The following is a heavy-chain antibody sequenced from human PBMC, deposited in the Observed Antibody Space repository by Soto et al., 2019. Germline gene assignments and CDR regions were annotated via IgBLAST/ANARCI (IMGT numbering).Heavy chain of an antibody. J-gene: IGHJ4*02. V-gene: IGHV3-53*04. Sequence: LSLTCAASGFTVSSNYMSWVRQAPGKGLEWVSVIYSGGSTYYADSVKGRFTISRHNSKNTLYLQMNSLRAEDTAVYYCARDAGYGDYYYYWGQGTLVTVSS. CDR3: ARDAGYGDYYYY. CDR1: GFTVSSNY. CDR2: IYSGGST. D-gene: IGHD4-17*01.